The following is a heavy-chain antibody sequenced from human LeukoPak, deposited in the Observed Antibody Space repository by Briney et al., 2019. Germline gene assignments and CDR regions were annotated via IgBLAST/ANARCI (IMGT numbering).Heavy chain of an antibody. J-gene: IGHJ4*02. CDR1: GYTFTGYY. CDR2: INPNSGGT. CDR3: ARSRYTAMVSFDY. D-gene: IGHD5-18*01. Sequence: ASVKVSCKASGYTFTGYYMHWVRQAPGQGLEWMGRINPNSGGTNYAQKFQGKVTMTRDTSISTAYMELSRLRSDDTAVYYCARSRYTAMVSFDYWGQGTLVTVSS. V-gene: IGHV1-2*06.